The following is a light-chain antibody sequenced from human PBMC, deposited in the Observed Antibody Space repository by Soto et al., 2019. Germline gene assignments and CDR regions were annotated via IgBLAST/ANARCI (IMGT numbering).Light chain of an antibody. V-gene: IGKV4-1*01. CDR2: WAS. CDR3: QQYFGTPFT. CDR1: HNILYASTDKNY. Sequence: DIVMTQSPDSLALSLGERATINCKSSHNILYASTDKNYLAWYQVKPGRPPKLLIYWASSRQSGVPDRFSGTGSGTDFTLTISGLQAEDVAFYYCQQYFGTPFTFGGGTRLEI. J-gene: IGKJ4*01.